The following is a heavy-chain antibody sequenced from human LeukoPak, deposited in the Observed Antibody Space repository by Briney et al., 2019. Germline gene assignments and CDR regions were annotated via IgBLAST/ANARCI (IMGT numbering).Heavy chain of an antibody. V-gene: IGHV5-10-1*01. J-gene: IGHJ3*02. Sequence: GESLRIPCKGSGYSFTSYWISWVRQMPGKGLEWMGRIDPSDSYTNYSPSFQGHVTISADKSISTAYLQWSSLKASDTAMYYCARPREEGTAMGLRAFDIWGQGTMVTVSS. CDR1: GYSFTSYW. CDR3: ARPREEGTAMGLRAFDI. D-gene: IGHD5-18*01. CDR2: IDPSDSYT.